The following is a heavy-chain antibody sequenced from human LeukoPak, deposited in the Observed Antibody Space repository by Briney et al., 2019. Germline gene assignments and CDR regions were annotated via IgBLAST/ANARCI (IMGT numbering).Heavy chain of an antibody. J-gene: IGHJ4*02. CDR2: INPNSGGT. Sequence: GASVKVSCKASGYTFTGYYMHWVRQAPGQGLEWMGWINPNSGGTNYAQKFQERVTITRDMSTSTAYMELSSLRSEDTAVYYCATDSSWTKNYFDYWGQGTLVTVSS. V-gene: IGHV1-2*02. D-gene: IGHD6-13*01. CDR1: GYTFTGYY. CDR3: ATDSSWTKNYFDY.